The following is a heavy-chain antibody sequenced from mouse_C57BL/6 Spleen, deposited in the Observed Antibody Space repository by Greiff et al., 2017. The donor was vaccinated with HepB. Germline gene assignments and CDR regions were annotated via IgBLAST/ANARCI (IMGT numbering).Heavy chain of an antibody. CDR2: ISDGGSYT. CDR1: GFTFSSYA. J-gene: IGHJ2*01. CDR3: ARDYRGFDY. Sequence: EVKVVESGGGLVKPGGSLKLSCAASGFTFSSYAMSWVRQTPEKRLEWVATISDGGSYTYYPDNVKGRFTISRDNAKNNLYLQMSHLKSEDTAMYYCARDYRGFDYWGQGTTLTVSS. V-gene: IGHV5-4*01.